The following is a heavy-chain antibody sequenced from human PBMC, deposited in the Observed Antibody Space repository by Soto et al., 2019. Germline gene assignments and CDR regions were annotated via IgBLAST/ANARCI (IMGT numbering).Heavy chain of an antibody. CDR2: ISAYNDNT. J-gene: IGHJ5*02. D-gene: IGHD3-22*01. Sequence: ASVKVSCKASGYTFTSYGISWVRQAPGQGLEWMGWISAYNDNTNYAQKLQGRVTMTTDTSTSTAYMELRSLRSDDTAVYYCARDYYYDSSGYGGWFDPWGQGTLVTVSS. CDR1: GYTFTSYG. V-gene: IGHV1-18*01. CDR3: ARDYYYDSSGYGGWFDP.